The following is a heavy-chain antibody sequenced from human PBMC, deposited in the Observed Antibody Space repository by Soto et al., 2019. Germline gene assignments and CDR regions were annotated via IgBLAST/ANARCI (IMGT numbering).Heavy chain of an antibody. Sequence: EVQLLESGGGLVQPGGSLRLSCAASGFTFSSYAMSWVRQATGKGLEWVSAISGSGGSTYYADSVKGRFTISRDNSKNSLYLQYNSLCAEDTAVYYCAKGVDIVVVPAAIYDYWGQGTLVTVSS. CDR2: ISGSGGST. V-gene: IGHV3-23*01. J-gene: IGHJ4*02. D-gene: IGHD2-2*03. CDR3: AKGVDIVVVPAAIYDY. CDR1: GFTFSSYA.